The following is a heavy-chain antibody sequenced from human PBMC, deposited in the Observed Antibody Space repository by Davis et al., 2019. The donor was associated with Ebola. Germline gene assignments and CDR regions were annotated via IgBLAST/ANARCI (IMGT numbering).Heavy chain of an antibody. Sequence: HTGGSLRLSCAASGFTFSRYWMHWVRQAPGKGLVWVSRIKSDGTTISYADSVKGRFTISRDNSKNTLYLQMNSLRAEDTAVYYCARDFRRSSPTVHWFDPWGQGTLVTVSS. CDR2: IKSDGTTI. V-gene: IGHV3-74*01. CDR1: GFTFSRYW. CDR3: ARDFRRSSPTVHWFDP. J-gene: IGHJ5*02. D-gene: IGHD6-6*01.